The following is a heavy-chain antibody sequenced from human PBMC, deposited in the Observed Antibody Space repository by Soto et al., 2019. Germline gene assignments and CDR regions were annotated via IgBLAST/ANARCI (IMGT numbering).Heavy chain of an antibody. J-gene: IGHJ6*02. CDR3: ARGSRMDDSSGYYCFVDV. V-gene: IGHV6-1*01. D-gene: IGHD3-22*01. Sequence: PSQTLSLTCAISGDSVSSNSAAWNWIRQSPSRGLEWLGRTYYRSKWYNDYEVSVKSRITINPDTSKNQLSLQLNSVTPEDTAVYFFARGSRMDDSSGYYCFVDVWGQGTTVTVSS. CDR2: TYYRSKWYN. CDR1: GDSVSSNSAA.